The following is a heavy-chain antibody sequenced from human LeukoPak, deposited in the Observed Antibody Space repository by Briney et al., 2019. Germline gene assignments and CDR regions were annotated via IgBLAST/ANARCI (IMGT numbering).Heavy chain of an antibody. D-gene: IGHD6-19*01. CDR1: GFTVSSNY. CDR3: TRDRTGGGWYKSGFDY. V-gene: IGHV3-53*01. J-gene: IGHJ4*02. Sequence: GGSLRLSCAASGFTVSSNYMSWVRQAPGKGLEWVSVIYSGGSTYYADSVKGRFTISRDNSKNTLYLQMNSLRAEDTAVYYCTRDRTGGGWYKSGFDYWGQGTLVTVSS. CDR2: IYSGGST.